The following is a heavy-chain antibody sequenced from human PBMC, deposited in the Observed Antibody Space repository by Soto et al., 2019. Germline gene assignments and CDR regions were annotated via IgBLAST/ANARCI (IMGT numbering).Heavy chain of an antibody. CDR3: ARGPGYSYGYSVYYYYYGMDV. D-gene: IGHD5-18*01. CDR2: VSHSGST. CDR1: GGFLSGIY. V-gene: IGHV4-34*01. J-gene: IGHJ6*02. Sequence: PSETLSLTCVIYGGFLSGIYWTWVRQPPGKGLEWIGEVSHSGSTNYSPSLESRVTISLDMSNNQFSLKLNSVTAADTAVYYCARGPGYSYGYSVYYYYYGMDVWGQGTTVTVSS.